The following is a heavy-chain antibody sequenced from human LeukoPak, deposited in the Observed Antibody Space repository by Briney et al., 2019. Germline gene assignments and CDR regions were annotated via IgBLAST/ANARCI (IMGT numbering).Heavy chain of an antibody. J-gene: IGHJ4*02. D-gene: IGHD6-13*01. CDR3: AKELGRAADGTSY. V-gene: IGHV3-23*01. Sequence: GGSLRLSCAASGFTFSSYAMSWVRQAPGKGLEWVSSITGSGDSTDCADSVKSRFTISRDNSKNTLYLQMNSLRAEDTAVYYCAKELGRAADGTSYWGQGTLVTVSS. CDR1: GFTFSSYA. CDR2: ITGSGDST.